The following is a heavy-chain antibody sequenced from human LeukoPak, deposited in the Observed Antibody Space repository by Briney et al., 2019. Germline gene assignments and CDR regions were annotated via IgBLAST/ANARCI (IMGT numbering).Heavy chain of an antibody. CDR3: ARDHHYGSGSYRGYYYYYMDV. V-gene: IGHV3-30*02. Sequence: GGSLRLSCAASGFTFSSYGMHWVRQAPGKGLEWVAFIRYDGSNKYYADSVKGRFTISRDNAKNSLYLQMNSLRAEDTAVYYCARDHHYGSGSYRGYYYYYMDVWGKGATVTISS. J-gene: IGHJ6*03. CDR1: GFTFSSYG. D-gene: IGHD3-10*01. CDR2: IRYDGSNK.